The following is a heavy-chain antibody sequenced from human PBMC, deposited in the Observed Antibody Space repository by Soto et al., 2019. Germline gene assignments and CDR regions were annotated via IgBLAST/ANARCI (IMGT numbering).Heavy chain of an antibody. CDR1: GGSFSAYY. D-gene: IGHD2-15*01. V-gene: IGHV4-34*01. Sequence: PSETLSLTCAVNGGSFSAYYWTWIRQPPGRGLEWIGEIDHSGSTNYNPSLESRVTISIDTAKNRFSLNVTSVTAADTAVYYCVRGLRYSGMDVWGQGTTVTVSS. J-gene: IGHJ6*02. CDR2: IDHSGST. CDR3: VRGLRYSGMDV.